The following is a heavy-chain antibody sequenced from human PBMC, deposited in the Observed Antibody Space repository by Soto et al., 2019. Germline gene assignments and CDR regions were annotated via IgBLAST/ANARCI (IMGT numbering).Heavy chain of an antibody. D-gene: IGHD3-3*01. CDR3: ARVLFGVDSY. CDR1: GFIVSTNY. Sequence: EVQLVESGGDLVQPGGSLRLSCAASGFIVSTNYMSWVRQAPGKGLEWVSVIYSGGSAYYADSGKGRFIIARDNSKNTLRLQMNSVEAEDASLYYCARVLFGVDSYWGQGTLVTVSS. V-gene: IGHV3-66*01. CDR2: IYSGGSA. J-gene: IGHJ4*02.